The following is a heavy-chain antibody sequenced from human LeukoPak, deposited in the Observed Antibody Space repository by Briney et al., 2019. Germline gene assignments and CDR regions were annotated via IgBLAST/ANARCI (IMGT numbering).Heavy chain of an antibody. CDR2: LSISGSSV. D-gene: IGHD3-10*01. CDR3: AKDRGSGSGSYTWGIFDC. V-gene: IGHV3-48*03. CDR1: GFTFSDYE. J-gene: IGHJ4*02. Sequence: GGSLRLSCAASGFTFSDYEMNWVRQAPGKGLEWVSYLSISGSSVNYADSVKGRFTISRDNSKNTLYLQMNILRAEDTAVYYCAKDRGSGSGSYTWGIFDCWGQGTLVTVSP.